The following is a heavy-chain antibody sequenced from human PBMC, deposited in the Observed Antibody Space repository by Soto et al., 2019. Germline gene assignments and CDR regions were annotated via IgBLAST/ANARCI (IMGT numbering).Heavy chain of an antibody. J-gene: IGHJ4*02. CDR2: INAGNGNT. V-gene: IGHV1-3*01. CDR1: GYTFTSYA. CDR3: ARDHDFWSGYFLFDY. D-gene: IGHD3-3*01. Sequence: ASVKVSCKASGYTFTSYATHWVRQAPGQRLEWMGWINAGNGNTKYSQKFQGRVTITRDTSASTAYMELSSLRSEDTAVYYCARDHDFWSGYFLFDYWGQGTLVTVSS.